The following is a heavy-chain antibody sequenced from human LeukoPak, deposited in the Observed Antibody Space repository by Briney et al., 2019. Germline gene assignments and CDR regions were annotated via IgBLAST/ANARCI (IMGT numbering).Heavy chain of an antibody. J-gene: IGHJ4*02. V-gene: IGHV1-2*02. CDR2: INPNNGGT. Sequence: ASVKVSCKAFGYTITGYCIHWVRQAPGHSPKWIGSINPNNGGTNSAQKFQGRVTMTRDTSIGTAYMELNSLTYDDTAVYYCGRDRHWNQGNFDYWGQGTLVTVSS. CDR3: GRDRHWNQGNFDY. D-gene: IGHD1-1*01. CDR1: GYTITGYC.